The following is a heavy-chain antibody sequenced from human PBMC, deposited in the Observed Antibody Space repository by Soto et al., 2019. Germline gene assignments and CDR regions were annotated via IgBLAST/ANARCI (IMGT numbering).Heavy chain of an antibody. D-gene: IGHD2-2*01. CDR1: GFTFSNYA. Sequence: GGSLRLSCAASGFTFSNYAMNWVRHAPGKGLEWVSIIGRISQYTFYADSVRGRFTFSRDNSKNMLYLEMNNLRAEDTAMYFCAKGGTSHIYGMDDWGPGTPVTVSS. CDR2: IGRISQYT. V-gene: IGHV3-23*01. J-gene: IGHJ6*02. CDR3: AKGGTSHIYGMDD.